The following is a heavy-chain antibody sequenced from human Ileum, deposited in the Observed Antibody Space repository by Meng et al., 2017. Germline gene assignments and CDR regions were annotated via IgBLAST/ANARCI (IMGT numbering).Heavy chain of an antibody. Sequence: GQVQEAGPGLLKPSQTLSLTCTVSGGSISSGGYYWGWIRHHPGKGLEWIGYIFYSGSTYYNSSLKSRINISVDTSKNQFSLKVSAVTAADTAVYYCARVRRGLGLRFDPWGQGTLVTVSS. CDR1: GGSISSGGYY. CDR2: IFYSGST. D-gene: IGHD3/OR15-3a*01. V-gene: IGHV4-31*03. J-gene: IGHJ5*02. CDR3: ARVRRGLGLRFDP.